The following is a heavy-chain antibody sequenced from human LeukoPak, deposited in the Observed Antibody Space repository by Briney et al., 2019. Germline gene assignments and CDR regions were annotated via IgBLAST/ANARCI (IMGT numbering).Heavy chain of an antibody. V-gene: IGHV4-59*12. J-gene: IGHJ4*02. D-gene: IGHD3-16*02. CDR1: GGSISSYY. Sequence: SETLSLTCTVSGGSISSYYWSWIRQPPGKGLEWIGYIYYSGSTYYNPSLKSRVTISVDTSKNQFSLKLTSVTAADTAVYYCARSRAFGGVIVLYFDYWGQGTLVTVSS. CDR2: IYYSGST. CDR3: ARSRAFGGVIVLYFDY.